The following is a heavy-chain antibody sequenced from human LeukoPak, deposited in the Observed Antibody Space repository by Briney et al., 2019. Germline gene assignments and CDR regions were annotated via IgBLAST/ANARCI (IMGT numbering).Heavy chain of an antibody. Sequence: AGRSLRLSCAGSGFTFDDYAMHWVRQAPGKGLEWVSGISWNSGSIGYADSVKGRFTISRDNARNSLYLQMNSLRAEDTALYYCPKGKWLSESPLDYWGQGTLVTVSS. D-gene: IGHD3-22*01. CDR1: GFTFDDYA. V-gene: IGHV3-9*01. J-gene: IGHJ4*02. CDR3: PKGKWLSESPLDY. CDR2: ISWNSGSI.